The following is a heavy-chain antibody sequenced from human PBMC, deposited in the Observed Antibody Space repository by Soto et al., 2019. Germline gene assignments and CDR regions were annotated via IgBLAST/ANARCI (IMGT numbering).Heavy chain of an antibody. V-gene: IGHV3-23*01. CDR2: IRSSGDYT. CDR3: XXXXXXXXXXXXXFDY. Sequence: EVQLLESGGGLVQPGGSLRLSCAASGFTFSTYVMSWVRQAPGKGLEWVSAIRSSGDYTYYVDSVKGRFSISRDNSKXXXXXXXXXXXXXXXXXXXXXXXXXXXXXXXXXFDYWGQGTLVTVSS. J-gene: IGHJ4*01. CDR1: GFTFSTYV.